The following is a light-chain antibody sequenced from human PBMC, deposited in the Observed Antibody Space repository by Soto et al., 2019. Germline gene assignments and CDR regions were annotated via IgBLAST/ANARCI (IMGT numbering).Light chain of an antibody. CDR1: QSISSN. V-gene: IGKV1-39*01. Sequence: DIQMTQSPSSLSASVGDRVTITCLASQSISSNLNWYQQKPGKVPKLLIYAASSLQSGVPSRFSGSGSGTDFTLTISRLEPEDFAVYYCQQYGSSPITFGQGTRLEIK. J-gene: IGKJ5*01. CDR2: AAS. CDR3: QQYGSSPIT.